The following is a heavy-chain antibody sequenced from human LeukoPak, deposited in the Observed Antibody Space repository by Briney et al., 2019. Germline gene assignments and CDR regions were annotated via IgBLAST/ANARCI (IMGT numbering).Heavy chain of an antibody. D-gene: IGHD3-9*01. J-gene: IGHJ5*02. Sequence: PSETLSLTCAVSGGFLNSYYWSWIRQPPGKGLEWIGYIFYSGSTNYNPSLKSRVTMSVDRSKNQFSLKLSSVTAADTAVYYCARGTDILTWGQGTLVTVSS. CDR2: IFYSGST. CDR3: ARGTDILT. V-gene: IGHV4-59*01. CDR1: GGFLNSYY.